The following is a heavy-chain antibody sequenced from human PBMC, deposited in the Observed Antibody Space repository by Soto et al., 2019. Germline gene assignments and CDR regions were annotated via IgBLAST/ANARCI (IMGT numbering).Heavy chain of an antibody. V-gene: IGHV3-33*01. CDR1: GFSFRNYG. CDR3: AIGWGSGVHHSCLDV. CDR2: IWYDGSKR. Sequence: QEQLVESGGGVVQPGRSLRLSCAASGFSFRNYGIHWVRQAPGKGLDWVAVIWYDGSKRYYADSVRGRFTISRDNSGNTGHLQMDSLRAEDTAVYYCAIGWGSGVHHSCLDVWCQGTKVVVS. J-gene: IGHJ3*01. D-gene: IGHD6-19*01.